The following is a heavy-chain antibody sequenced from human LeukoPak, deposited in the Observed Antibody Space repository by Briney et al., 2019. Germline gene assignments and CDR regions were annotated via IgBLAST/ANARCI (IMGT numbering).Heavy chain of an antibody. V-gene: IGHV1-24*01. CDR1: GYTFTSYG. Sequence: ASVKVSCKASGYTFTSYGITWVRQAPGQGLEWMGGFDPEDGETIYAQKFQGRVTMTEDTSTDTAYMELSSLRSEDTAVYYCATLQQWLVRPYNWFDPWGQGTLVTVSS. CDR3: ATLQQWLVRPYNWFDP. J-gene: IGHJ5*02. CDR2: FDPEDGET. D-gene: IGHD6-19*01.